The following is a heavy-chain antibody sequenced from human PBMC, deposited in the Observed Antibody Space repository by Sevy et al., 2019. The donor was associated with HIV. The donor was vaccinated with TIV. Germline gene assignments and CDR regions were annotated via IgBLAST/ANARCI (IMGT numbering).Heavy chain of an antibody. CDR1: GFTFSTYS. CDR3: AREMATIGGKGVFDY. CDR2: ISSSGSTI. Sequence: GGSLRLSCAASGFTFSTYSMNWVRQAPGKGLEWVSYISSSGSTIYYADSVKGRFTISRDKAKNSLYLQMNSLRDEDTAVYYCAREMATIGGKGVFDYWGQGTLVIVSS. V-gene: IGHV3-48*02. D-gene: IGHD5-12*01. J-gene: IGHJ4*02.